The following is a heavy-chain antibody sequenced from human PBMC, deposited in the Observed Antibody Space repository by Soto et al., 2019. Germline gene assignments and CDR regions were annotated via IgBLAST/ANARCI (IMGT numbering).Heavy chain of an antibody. J-gene: IGHJ6*02. CDR2: IYYSGST. V-gene: IGHV4-31*03. CDR3: ARGTNGLELPGRAKPNPSGMDV. D-gene: IGHD1-7*01. CDR1: GGSISSGGYY. Sequence: SETLSLTCTVSGGSISSGGYYWSWIRQHPGKGLEWIGYIYYSGSTYYNPSLKSRVTISVDTSKNQFSLKLSSVTAADTAVYYCARGTNGLELPGRAKPNPSGMDVWGQGTTVTVSS.